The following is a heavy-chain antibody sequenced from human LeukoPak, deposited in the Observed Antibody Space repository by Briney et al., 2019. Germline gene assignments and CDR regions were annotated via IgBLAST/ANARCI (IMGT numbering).Heavy chain of an antibody. V-gene: IGHV1-46*01. Sequence: ASVKVSCKASGYTFTSYYMHWVRQAPGQGLEWMGIINPSGGSTGYAQKFQGRVTMTRDTSISTAYMELSRLRSDDTAVYYCARHYYDSSRSFDYWGQGTLVTVSS. J-gene: IGHJ4*02. D-gene: IGHD3-22*01. CDR3: ARHYYDSSRSFDY. CDR2: INPSGGST. CDR1: GYTFTSYY.